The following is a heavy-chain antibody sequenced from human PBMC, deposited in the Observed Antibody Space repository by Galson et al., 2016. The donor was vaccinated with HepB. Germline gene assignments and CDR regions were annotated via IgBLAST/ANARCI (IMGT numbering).Heavy chain of an antibody. CDR3: AKDMSGDGYYYYGMDV. J-gene: IGHJ6*02. Sequence: SLRLSCAASGFIFDDYALHWVRQAPGKGLEWVSGISWNSGTIGYADSVKGRFTISRDNAKNSLYLQMNSLRAEDTAFYYCAKDMSGDGYYYYGMDVWGQGTTVTVSS. CDR2: ISWNSGTI. CDR1: GFIFDDYA. V-gene: IGHV3-9*01. D-gene: IGHD3-10*01.